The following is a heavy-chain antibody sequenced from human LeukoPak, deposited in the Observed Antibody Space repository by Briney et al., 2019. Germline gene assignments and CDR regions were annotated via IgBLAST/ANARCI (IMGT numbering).Heavy chain of an antibody. CDR3: AKNVVVKRYFDY. V-gene: IGHV3-23*01. CDR1: GFTFSSHA. Sequence: GGSLRLSCAVSGFTFSSHAMSWVRQGPAQGLQRVSVISGSGRTTEYADSVKGRFTISRDNSKNTLSLQMNSLRVEDTAIYYCAKNVVVKRYFDYWGQGTLITVSS. CDR2: ISGSGRTT. J-gene: IGHJ4*02. D-gene: IGHD2-15*01.